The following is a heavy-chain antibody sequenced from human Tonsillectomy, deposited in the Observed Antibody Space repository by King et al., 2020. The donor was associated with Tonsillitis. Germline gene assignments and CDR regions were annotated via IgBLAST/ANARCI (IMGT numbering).Heavy chain of an antibody. CDR3: ARLPSYSHHDAFDI. D-gene: IGHD3-10*01. V-gene: IGHV2-70*01. J-gene: IGHJ3*02. Sequence: VTLKESGPALVKPTQTLTLTCTFSGFSLSTSGMCVSWIRQPPGKALEWLALIDWDDDKYYSTSLKTRLTISKDTSKNQVVLTMTNMDPVDTATYYCARLPSYSHHDAFDIWGQGTMVTVSS. CDR2: IDWDDDK. CDR1: GFSLSTSGMC.